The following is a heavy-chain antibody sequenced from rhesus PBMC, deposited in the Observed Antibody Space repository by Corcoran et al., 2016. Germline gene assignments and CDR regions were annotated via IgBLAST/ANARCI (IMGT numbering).Heavy chain of an antibody. CDR2: INSGGGST. CDR1: GFTFSSFG. D-gene: IGHD4-23*01. CDR3: AKDSLYSNYGYFEF. V-gene: IGHV3S5*01. J-gene: IGHJ1*01. Sequence: EVQLVETGGGLVQPGGSLKLACAASGFTFSSFGMSWVRQAPGKGLEWVSAINSGGGSTYYADSVKGRFTISRDNSKNTLSLQMNSLRAEDTAVYYCAKDSLYSNYGYFEFWGQGALVTVSS.